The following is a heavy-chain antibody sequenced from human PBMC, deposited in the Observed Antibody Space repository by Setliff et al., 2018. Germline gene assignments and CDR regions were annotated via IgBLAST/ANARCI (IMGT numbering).Heavy chain of an antibody. D-gene: IGHD3-10*01. CDR2: VNGDGSRK. Sequence: GGSLRLSCAASGLTLSGSWVHWVRQAPGRGLVWVSSVNGDGSRKTYADSVKGRFIVSSDNAKNTFYLQMNSLRGEDTAVYYCARAKGTTMATQYFDYWGQGTLVTVSS. CDR1: GLTLSGSW. V-gene: IGHV3-74*01. J-gene: IGHJ4*02. CDR3: ARAKGTTMATQYFDY.